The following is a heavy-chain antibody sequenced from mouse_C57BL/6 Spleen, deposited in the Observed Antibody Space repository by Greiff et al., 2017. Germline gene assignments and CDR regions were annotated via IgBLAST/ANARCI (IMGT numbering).Heavy chain of an antibody. CDR2: IYPRSGNT. CDR3: ARRDDYDEKAWFAY. J-gene: IGHJ3*01. Sequence: VQRVESGAELARPGASVKLSCKASGYTFTSYGISWVKQRTGQGLEWIGEIYPRSGNTYYNEKFKGKATLTADKSSSTAYMELRSLTSEDSAVYFCARRDDYDEKAWFAYWGQGTLVTVSA. D-gene: IGHD2-4*01. CDR1: GYTFTSYG. V-gene: IGHV1-81*01.